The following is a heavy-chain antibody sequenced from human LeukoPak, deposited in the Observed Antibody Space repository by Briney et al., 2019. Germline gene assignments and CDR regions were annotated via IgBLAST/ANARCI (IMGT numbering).Heavy chain of an antibody. Sequence: SETLSLTCTVSGGSVSSSSYYWGWVRQPPGKGLEWIANIYYTGSTYFNPSLKSRVTMSLDTSKNQFSLQLSSVTAADTAVYYCVRDRVVVHFFDYWGQGTLVTVSS. V-gene: IGHV4-39*07. CDR3: VRDRVVVHFFDY. CDR2: IYYTGST. J-gene: IGHJ4*02. CDR1: GGSVSSSSYY. D-gene: IGHD2-21*01.